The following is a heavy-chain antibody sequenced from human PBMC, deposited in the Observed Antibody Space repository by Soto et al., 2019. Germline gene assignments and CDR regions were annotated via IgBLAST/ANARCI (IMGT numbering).Heavy chain of an antibody. CDR3: ARQDYSNYRGGMDV. CDR2: IYPSDSDI. V-gene: IGHV5-51*01. D-gene: IGHD2-2*01. Sequence: RGESLKISCKTSGYNFTSHWIAWVRQMPGKGLEWMGIIYPSDSDIRYRPSFQGQVTISVDKSISTAYLQWSSLKASDTATYYCARQDYSNYRGGMDVWGQGTTVTVSS. CDR1: GYNFTSHW. J-gene: IGHJ6*02.